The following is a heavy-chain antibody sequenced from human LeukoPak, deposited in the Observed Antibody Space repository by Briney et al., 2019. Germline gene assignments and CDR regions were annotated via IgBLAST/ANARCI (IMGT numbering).Heavy chain of an antibody. CDR2: ITGSGDTT. CDR1: GFTFSSYA. CDR3: VKDYSTIPAAANPLFDY. D-gene: IGHD6-13*01. Sequence: GGSLRLSCEASGFTFSSYAVTGVRQAPGKGLEWVSGITGSGDTTFYADSVKGRFTISRDNSKNTLYLQMHSLRAEDTAVYYCVKDYSTIPAAANPLFDYWGQGALVTVSS. J-gene: IGHJ4*02. V-gene: IGHV3-23*01.